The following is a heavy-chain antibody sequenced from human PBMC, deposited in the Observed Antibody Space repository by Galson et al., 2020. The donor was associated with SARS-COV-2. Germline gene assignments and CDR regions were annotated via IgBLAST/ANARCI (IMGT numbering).Heavy chain of an antibody. CDR1: GFTFSDHA. V-gene: IGHV3-33*01. D-gene: IGHD6-19*01. CDR3: ARDGQSSRGWAFDY. Sequence: GGSLRLSCAASGFTFSDHAMHWVRQATGKGLEWVAQIFFDGSEKYYGDSVRGRFTTTRDSSKNTVYLQMNNLRVDDTAVYYCARDGQSSRGWAFDYWGQGTLLTVSS. J-gene: IGHJ4*02. CDR2: IFFDGSEK.